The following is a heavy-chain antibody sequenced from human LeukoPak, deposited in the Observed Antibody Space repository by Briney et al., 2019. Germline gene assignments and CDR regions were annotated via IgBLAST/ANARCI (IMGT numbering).Heavy chain of an antibody. D-gene: IGHD6-25*01. CDR1: GFTFSSYA. V-gene: IGHV3-23*01. CDR3: AKGRRLPYYFDY. CDR2: ISGSDGST. Sequence: PGGSLRLSCAASGFTFSSYAMSWVRQAPGKGLEWVSAISGSDGSTYYADSVKGRFTISRDNSKNTLYLQMNSLRAEDTAVYYCAKGRRLPYYFDYWGQGTLVTVSS. J-gene: IGHJ4*02.